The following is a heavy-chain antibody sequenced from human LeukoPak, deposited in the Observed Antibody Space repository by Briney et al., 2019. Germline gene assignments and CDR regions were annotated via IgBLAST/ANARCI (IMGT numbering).Heavy chain of an antibody. CDR1: GSSISSYY. Sequence: TSETLSLTCTVSGSSISSYYWSWIRQPPGKGLEWIGYIYYSGSTNYNPSLKSRVTISVDTSKNQFSLKLNSVTAADTAVFYCAGGRWHPSVRVDYWGQGTLVTVSS. CDR2: IYYSGST. J-gene: IGHJ4*02. D-gene: IGHD6-13*01. V-gene: IGHV4-59*12. CDR3: AGGRWHPSVRVDY.